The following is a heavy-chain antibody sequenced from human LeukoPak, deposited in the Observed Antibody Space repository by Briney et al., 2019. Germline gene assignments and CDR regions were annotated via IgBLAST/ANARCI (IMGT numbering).Heavy chain of an antibody. D-gene: IGHD3-22*01. CDR1: GYSISSGYY. J-gene: IGHJ4*02. V-gene: IGHV4-38-2*02. CDR2: IYHSGST. Sequence: PSETLSLTCTVSGYSISSGYYWGWIRQPPGKGLEWIGSIYHSGSTYYNPSLKSRVTISVDTSKNQFSLKLSSVTAADTAVYYCARDPDVIVVARWGQGTLVTVSS. CDR3: ARDPDVIVVAR.